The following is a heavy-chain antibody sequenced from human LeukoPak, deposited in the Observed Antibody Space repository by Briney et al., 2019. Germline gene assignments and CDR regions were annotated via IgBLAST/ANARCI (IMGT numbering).Heavy chain of an antibody. CDR1: GYTLTSHG. CDR2: ISFYDGNT. CDR3: ARDQSPRGIDY. V-gene: IGHV1-18*01. D-gene: IGHD3-10*01. Sequence: ASVKVSCKASGYTLTSHGISWVRHAPGQGLEWMGWISFYDGNTNYAQKLQGRMTMTTDTSTSTAYMELRSLRSDDTAVYYCARDQSPRGIDYWGQGTLVTVSS. J-gene: IGHJ4*02.